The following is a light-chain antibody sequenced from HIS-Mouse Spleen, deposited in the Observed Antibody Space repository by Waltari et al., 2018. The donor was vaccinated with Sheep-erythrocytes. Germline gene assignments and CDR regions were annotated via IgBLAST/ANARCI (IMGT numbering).Light chain of an antibody. V-gene: IGLV1-36*01. CDR1: SSNIGNNA. J-gene: IGLJ3*02. CDR3: AAWGDSLNGWV. Sequence: QSVLTQPPSVSEAPRQRVTISCSGSSSNIGNNAVNWYQQLPGKAPKLLIYYDDLLPAGVSDRFSGYKSGTSASLAISGLQSEDDADYYCAAWGDSLNGWVFGGGTKLTVL. CDR2: YDD.